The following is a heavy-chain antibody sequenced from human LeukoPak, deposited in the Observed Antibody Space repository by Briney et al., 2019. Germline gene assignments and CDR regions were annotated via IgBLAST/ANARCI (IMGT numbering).Heavy chain of an antibody. Sequence: GGSLRLSCAAYGFTVSSYAMSWVRQPPGKWLELASAISGSGGSTYYADSVKGAFTISRDNSNNTLYLQMNSLRAEDTDVYYCAKEASSSWVRRGYFQHWGQGTLVTVSS. CDR3: AKEASSSWVRRGYFQH. J-gene: IGHJ1*01. V-gene: IGHV3-23*01. CDR1: GFTVSSYA. CDR2: ISGSGGST. D-gene: IGHD6-13*01.